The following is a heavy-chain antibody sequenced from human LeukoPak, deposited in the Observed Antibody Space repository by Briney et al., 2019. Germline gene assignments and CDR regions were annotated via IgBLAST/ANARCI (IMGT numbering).Heavy chain of an antibody. CDR1: VFTFTNAW. Sequence: PGRSLSLSCAASVFTFTNAWISWVRQAAGKGREWVGRIKRKTDGGTTDYAAPVKGRFTISRDESKNTRYLQMHSLKTEHTAVYYCTTTRGGSCYSWGQGTLVTVSS. CDR3: TTTRGGSCYS. J-gene: IGHJ4*02. CDR2: IKRKTDGGTT. D-gene: IGHD2-15*01. V-gene: IGHV3-15*01.